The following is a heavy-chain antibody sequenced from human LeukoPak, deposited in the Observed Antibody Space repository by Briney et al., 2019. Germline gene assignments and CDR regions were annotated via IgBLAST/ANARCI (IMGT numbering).Heavy chain of an antibody. Sequence: PSQTLSLTCAISGDSVSSNSVTWNWIRQSPSRGLEWLGRTYYRSTWYNDYAVSVRGLITANPDTSKNQFSLHLNSVTPEDTAVYYCARRLTQYDCFDPWGQGILVTVSS. CDR3: ARRLTQYDCFDP. CDR1: GDSVSSNSVT. CDR2: TYYRSTWYN. V-gene: IGHV6-1*01. J-gene: IGHJ5*02. D-gene: IGHD2-2*01.